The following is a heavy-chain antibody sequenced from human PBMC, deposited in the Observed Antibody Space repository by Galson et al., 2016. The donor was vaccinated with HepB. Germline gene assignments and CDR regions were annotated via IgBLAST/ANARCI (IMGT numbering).Heavy chain of an antibody. D-gene: IGHD1-1*01. CDR1: GFILSNNW. V-gene: IGHV3-74*01. CDR2: VNEDGSHI. J-gene: IGHJ4*02. CDR3: ARDYTGEKDS. Sequence: SLRLSCAASGFILSNNWMDWVRQAPGKGLVWVARVNEDGSHINHADSVKGRFTISRDIAKNTLYLQMNRRRVEDTAVYYCARDYTGEKDSWGQATLATVSS.